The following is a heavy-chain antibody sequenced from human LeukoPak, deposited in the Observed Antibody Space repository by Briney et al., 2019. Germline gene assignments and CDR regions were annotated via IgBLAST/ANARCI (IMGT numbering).Heavy chain of an antibody. V-gene: IGHV1-18*01. Sequence: GASVKVSCKASGYTFTSYGISWVRQAPGQGLEWVGWISAYNGNTNYAQKLQGRVTMTTDTSTSTAYMELRSLRSDDTAVYYCARVVVVPAAIPDAFDIWGQGTMVTVSS. D-gene: IGHD2-2*02. CDR3: ARVVVVPAAIPDAFDI. CDR1: GYTFTSYG. J-gene: IGHJ3*02. CDR2: ISAYNGNT.